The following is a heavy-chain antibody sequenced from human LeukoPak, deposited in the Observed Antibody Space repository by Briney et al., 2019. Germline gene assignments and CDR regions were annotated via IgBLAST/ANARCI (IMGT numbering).Heavy chain of an antibody. CDR2: IRYDGGDK. J-gene: IGHJ4*02. V-gene: IGHV3-30*02. D-gene: IGHD3-10*01. CDR3: AKGGGSPYYFDY. Sequence: GGSLILSCAASGFTFSSYGMHWVRQAPGKGLEWVAFIRYDGGDKSYGDSVKGRFTISRDNSKNTVYLQMNSLRAEDAAAYYCAKGGGSPYYFDYWGQGTLVTVSS. CDR1: GFTFSSYG.